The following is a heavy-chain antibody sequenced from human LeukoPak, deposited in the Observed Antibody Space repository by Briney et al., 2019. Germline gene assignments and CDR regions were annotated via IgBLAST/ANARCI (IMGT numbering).Heavy chain of an antibody. Sequence: ASVKVSCKASGYSFTNYGITWVRQAPGQGLEWMGWISGNNVSTKCEQKLQGRVTLTTDTSTSTAYMELRSQRSEDTAVYYCARGRYYYDSRPFAFDIWGQGTMVTVSS. V-gene: IGHV1-18*01. CDR2: ISGNNVST. CDR3: ARGRYYYDSRPFAFDI. CDR1: GYSFTNYG. J-gene: IGHJ3*02. D-gene: IGHD3-22*01.